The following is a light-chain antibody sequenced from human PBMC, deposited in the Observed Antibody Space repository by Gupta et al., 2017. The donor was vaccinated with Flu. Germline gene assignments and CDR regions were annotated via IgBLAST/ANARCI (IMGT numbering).Light chain of an antibody. Sequence: QSALTPPASVSGSPGQSITISGTATGSDIGGHNYVSWYQQPPGKSPKLLIYDVSYRPSGIASRFSGSKSGNTASLTISGRKAEVEADYYCSSYTSSNTVIFGGGTNLPVV. V-gene: IGLV2-14*03. CDR2: DVS. J-gene: IGLJ2*01. CDR3: SSYTSSNTVI. CDR1: GSDIGGHNY.